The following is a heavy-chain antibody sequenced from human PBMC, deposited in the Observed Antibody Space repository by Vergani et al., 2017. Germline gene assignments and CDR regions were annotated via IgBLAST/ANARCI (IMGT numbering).Heavy chain of an antibody. V-gene: IGHV3-21*02. Sequence: EVQLVESGGGLVPPGRSLRLSCAASGFTFSSYSMNWVRQAPGKGLEWVSSISSSSSYIYYADSVKGRFTISRDNAKNSLYLQMNSLRAEDTAVYYCAKDRSIAAPYFDYWGQGTLVTVSS. D-gene: IGHD6-6*01. J-gene: IGHJ4*02. CDR2: ISSSSSYI. CDR1: GFTFSSYS. CDR3: AKDRSIAAPYFDY.